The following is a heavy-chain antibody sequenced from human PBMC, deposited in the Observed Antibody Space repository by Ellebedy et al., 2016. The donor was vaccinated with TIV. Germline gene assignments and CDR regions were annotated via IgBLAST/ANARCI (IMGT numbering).Heavy chain of an antibody. CDR1: GYTFTSYD. CDR3: ARDPDTTPGPGLDY. CDR2: MNPNSGTT. V-gene: IGHV1-8*01. D-gene: IGHD1-26*01. Sequence: ASVKVSCXASGYTFTSYDINWVRQATGQGLEWMGWMNPNSGTTGYAQKFQDRVTMTRNTSMSTAYMELSSLRAEDTAVYYCARDPDTTPGPGLDYWGQGTLVTVSS. J-gene: IGHJ4*02.